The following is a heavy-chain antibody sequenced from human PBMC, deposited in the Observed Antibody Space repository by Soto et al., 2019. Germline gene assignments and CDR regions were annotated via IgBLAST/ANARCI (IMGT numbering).Heavy chain of an antibody. V-gene: IGHV1-3*01. CDR2: IHAAHGKP. Sequence: ASVRVSCKASGYTFTSYAMDWVGQAPGQRLAWVGWIHAAHGKPRYSQSLQGRVTIISNTSPRTAYMEVSSLRSEDTAVYYCARAVPAAVFDYWGQGTLVTVSS. CDR1: GYTFTSYA. CDR3: ARAVPAAVFDY. J-gene: IGHJ4*02. D-gene: IGHD2-2*01.